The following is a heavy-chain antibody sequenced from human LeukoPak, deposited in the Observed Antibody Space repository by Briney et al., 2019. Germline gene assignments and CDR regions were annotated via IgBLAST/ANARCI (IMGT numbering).Heavy chain of an antibody. CDR1: GGSMNETDYY. CDR2: IYYTGNL. CDR3: ARTARLVGATRAFDL. V-gene: IGHV4-39*01. J-gene: IGHJ3*01. Sequence: KPSETLSLTCTVSGGSMNETDYYWGWIRQSPGKGLEWMGSIYYTGNLYYNPSLKSRSTVSVDTSKNQFSLRLNSVTAADTARYYCARTARLVGATRAFDLWGQGTMVTVSS. D-gene: IGHD1-26*01.